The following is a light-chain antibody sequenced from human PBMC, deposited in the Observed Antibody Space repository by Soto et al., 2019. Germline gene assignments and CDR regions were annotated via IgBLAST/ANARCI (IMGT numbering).Light chain of an antibody. CDR2: EVS. J-gene: IGLJ2*01. CDR3: SLYTSTFIV. V-gene: IGLV2-18*01. Sequence: QSALTQPPSVSGSPGQSVTISCTGPSSDIGSYNRVSWYQQSPGTAPKLMIYEVSNRPSGVPDRFSGSKSGNTASLTISGLQAEDEAEYYCSLYTSTFIVFGGGTKLTVL. CDR1: SSDIGSYNR.